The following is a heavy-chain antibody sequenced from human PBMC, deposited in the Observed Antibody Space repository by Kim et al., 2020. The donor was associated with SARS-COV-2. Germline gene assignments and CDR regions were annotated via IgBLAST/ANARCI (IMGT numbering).Heavy chain of an antibody. D-gene: IGHD3-3*01. CDR1: GYTFTSYG. J-gene: IGHJ5*02. CDR2: ISAYNGNT. Sequence: ASVKVSCKASGYTFTSYGISWVRQAPGQGLEWMGWISAYNGNTNYAQKLQGRVTMTTDTSTSTAYMELRSLRSDDTAVYYCARDYSGTATDWFFGVVDRFDPWGQGTLVTVSS. V-gene: IGHV1-18*01. CDR3: ARDYSGTATDWFFGVVDRFDP.